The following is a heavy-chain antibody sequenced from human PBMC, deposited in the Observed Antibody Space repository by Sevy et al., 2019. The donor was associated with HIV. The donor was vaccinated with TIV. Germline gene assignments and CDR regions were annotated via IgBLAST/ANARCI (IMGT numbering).Heavy chain of an antibody. Sequence: ASVKVSCKPSGYTFTSFGFTWVRQAPGEGLEWVGTINTYNRNTYYAQRLQGRLSMTTDTSTRTAYMELRSLRSDDTAVYFCGRWDMATSSDAFDFWGQGTMVTVSS. J-gene: IGHJ3*01. D-gene: IGHD5-12*01. CDR1: GYTFTSFG. V-gene: IGHV1-18*01. CDR2: INTYNRNT. CDR3: GRWDMATSSDAFDF.